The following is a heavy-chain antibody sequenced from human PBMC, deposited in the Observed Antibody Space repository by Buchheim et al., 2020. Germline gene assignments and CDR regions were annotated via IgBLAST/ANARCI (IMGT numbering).Heavy chain of an antibody. V-gene: IGHV3-30*18. CDR1: GFTFSTSG. CDR3: AKDSSGWSYYYGMDV. J-gene: IGHJ6*02. Sequence: QVHLVESGGGVVQPGKSLRLSCAASGFTFSTSGMHWVRQAPGKGLEWVVVISYDESNKFYADSVKGRFTISRDNSKNTLYPQMNSLRAEDTAVYYCAKDSSGWSYYYGMDVWGQGTT. D-gene: IGHD6-19*01. CDR2: ISYDESNK.